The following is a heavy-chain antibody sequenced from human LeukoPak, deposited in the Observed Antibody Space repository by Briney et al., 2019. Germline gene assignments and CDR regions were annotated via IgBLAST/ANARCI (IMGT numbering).Heavy chain of an antibody. V-gene: IGHV4-38-2*02. CDR3: ARAYYYDSSDSPWDY. Sequence: SETLSLTCTVSGYSISSGYYWGWIRQPPGKGLEWIGSIFHSGSTYYKPSLKSRVTISVDKSKNQFSLKLSSVTAADTAAYYCARAYYYDSSDSPWDYWGQGTLVTVSS. J-gene: IGHJ4*02. CDR1: GYSISSGYY. CDR2: IFHSGST. D-gene: IGHD3-22*01.